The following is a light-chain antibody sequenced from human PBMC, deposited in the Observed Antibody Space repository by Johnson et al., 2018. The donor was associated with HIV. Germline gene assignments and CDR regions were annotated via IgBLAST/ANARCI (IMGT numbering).Light chain of an antibody. Sequence: QSVLTQSPSVSAAPGQKVTISCSGSSSNIGNNYVSWYQQVPGTAPKLLIYENNKRPSGIPDRFSGSKSGTSATLDITGLQTGDEADYYCGTWDSSLNAYVFGAATKVAVL. J-gene: IGLJ1*01. CDR3: GTWDSSLNAYV. V-gene: IGLV1-51*02. CDR2: ENN. CDR1: SSNIGNNY.